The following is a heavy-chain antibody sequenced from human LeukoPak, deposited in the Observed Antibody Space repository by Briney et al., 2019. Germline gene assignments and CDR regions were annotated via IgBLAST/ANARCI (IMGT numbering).Heavy chain of an antibody. Sequence: SETLSLTCTVSGGSISSYYWSWIRQPPGKGLEWIGYIYYSGSTNYNPSLKSRVTISVDTSKNQFSLKLSSVTAADTAVYFCSDRTRPKYSGSYFDFWGEGTLVTVCS. J-gene: IGHJ4*02. D-gene: IGHD1-26*01. CDR2: IYYSGST. V-gene: IGHV4-59*01. CDR1: GGSISSYY. CDR3: SDRTRPKYSGSYFDF.